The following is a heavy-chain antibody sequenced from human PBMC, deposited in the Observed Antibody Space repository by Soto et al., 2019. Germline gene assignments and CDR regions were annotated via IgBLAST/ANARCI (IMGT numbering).Heavy chain of an antibody. J-gene: IGHJ4*02. CDR1: GYTFTSYY. Sequence: QVQLVQSGAEVKKPGASVKVSCKASGYTFTSYYMHWVRQAPGQGLEWMGIINPSGGSTSYAQKFQVSVTMTRETSTSTVYMELSSLRSEDTAVYSCARANPHRGLRSIDYWGQGTLVTVSS. D-gene: IGHD5-12*01. V-gene: IGHV1-46*03. CDR3: ARANPHRGLRSIDY. CDR2: INPSGGST.